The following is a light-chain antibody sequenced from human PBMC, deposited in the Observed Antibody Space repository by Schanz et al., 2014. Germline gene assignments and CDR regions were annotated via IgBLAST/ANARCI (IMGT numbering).Light chain of an antibody. Sequence: DIVMTQSPLSLSVTPGEPASISCRSSQTLLHSNGYNYVDWYLQRPGQSPQLLIYMGSYRASGVPDRVSGSGSGTEFTLKVSRVEAEDVGVYYCMQALQTPLTFGGGTKVEIK. CDR1: QTLLHSNGYNY. J-gene: IGKJ4*01. V-gene: IGKV2-28*01. CDR2: MGS. CDR3: MQALQTPLT.